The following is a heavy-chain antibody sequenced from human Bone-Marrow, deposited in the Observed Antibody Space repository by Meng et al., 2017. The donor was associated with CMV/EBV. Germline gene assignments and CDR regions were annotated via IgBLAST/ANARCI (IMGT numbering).Heavy chain of an antibody. V-gene: IGHV3-23*01. Sequence: GESLKISCVASGFTLSSYAMSWVRQAPGKGLEWVSALSGSGGSTHYVDSVKGRFTISRDISKNTLYLQMNSLRAEDTAVYYCTIGSRDGYVPAAFDIWGQGTMVTVSS. CDR3: TIGSRDGYVPAAFDI. J-gene: IGHJ3*02. CDR1: GFTLSSYA. D-gene: IGHD5-24*01. CDR2: LSGSGGST.